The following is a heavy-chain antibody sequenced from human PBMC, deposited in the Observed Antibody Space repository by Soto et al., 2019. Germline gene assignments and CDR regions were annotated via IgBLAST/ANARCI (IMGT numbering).Heavy chain of an antibody. CDR1: GYSFTNYW. J-gene: IGHJ4*02. Sequence: GESLKISCKASGYSFTNYWIGLVRQMPGKGLERMGIIYPGDSDTRYSPSFQGQVTISVDKSISTAYLQWSSLKASDTAMYYCATRGYHSSGYFDYWGQGTPVTVSS. V-gene: IGHV5-51*01. CDR2: IYPGDSDT. D-gene: IGHD3-22*01. CDR3: ATRGYHSSGYFDY.